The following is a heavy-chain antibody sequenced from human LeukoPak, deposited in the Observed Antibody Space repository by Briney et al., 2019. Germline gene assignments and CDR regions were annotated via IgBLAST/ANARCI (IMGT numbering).Heavy chain of an antibody. CDR3: ARESRDGYNYLDY. V-gene: IGHV3-30-3*01. J-gene: IGHJ4*02. CDR2: ISYDGSNK. D-gene: IGHD5-24*01. Sequence: PGGSLRLSCAASGFTFSSYAMHWVRQAPGKGLEWVAVISYDGSNKYYADPVKCRFTNSRDNSKNKLYLQMNSLRAEDTSVYYCARESRDGYNYLDYWGQGTLVTVSS. CDR1: GFTFSSYA.